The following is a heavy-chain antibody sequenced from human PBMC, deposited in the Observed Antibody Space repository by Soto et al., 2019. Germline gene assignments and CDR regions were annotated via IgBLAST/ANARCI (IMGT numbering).Heavy chain of an antibody. D-gene: IGHD6-19*01. J-gene: IGHJ5*02. Sequence: SGPTLVNPTQTLTLTFIFSGVSRRTILVCVGWIRQPPGKALEWLGFIYWNDDKRYSPSLKSRLTITKDTSKNQVVLTMTNMDPVDTATYYCAKSGSSGWYGWFDPWGQGTLVTVSS. CDR2: IYWNDDK. CDR3: AKSGSSGWYGWFDP. V-gene: IGHV2-5*01. CDR1: GVSRRTILVC.